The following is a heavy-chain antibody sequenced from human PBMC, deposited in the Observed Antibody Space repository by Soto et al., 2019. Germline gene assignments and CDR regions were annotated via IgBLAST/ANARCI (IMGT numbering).Heavy chain of an antibody. CDR3: ARHGYGDSRSWYFDL. V-gene: IGHV4-59*08. J-gene: IGHJ2*01. Sequence: QVQLQESGPGLVKPSETLSLTCTVSGGSISSYYWSWIRQPPGKGLEWIGYIYYSGSTNYNPALKRRVPISVDTSKLQFSLVLSSVPAADTAVYYCARHGYGDSRSWYFDLWGRGTLVTVSS. CDR1: GGSISSYY. CDR2: IYYSGST. D-gene: IGHD4-17*01.